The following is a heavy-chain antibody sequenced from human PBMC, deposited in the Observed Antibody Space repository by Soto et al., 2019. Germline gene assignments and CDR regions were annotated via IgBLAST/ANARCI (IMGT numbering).Heavy chain of an antibody. D-gene: IGHD2-2*01. CDR1: GYTFTGHY. V-gene: IGHV1-2*02. CDR3: AREGGGCSSTSCYRGGDAFDI. J-gene: IGHJ3*02. Sequence: QVQLVQSGAEVKKPGASVKVSCKASGYTFTGHYMHWVRQAPGQGLEWMGWINPNSGGTNYAQKFQGRDTMTRDTSISTAYMELSRLRSDDTAVYYCAREGGGCSSTSCYRGGDAFDIWGQGTMVTVSS. CDR2: INPNSGGT.